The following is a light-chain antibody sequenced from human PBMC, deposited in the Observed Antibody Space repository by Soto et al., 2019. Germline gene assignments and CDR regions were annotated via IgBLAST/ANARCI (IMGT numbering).Light chain of an antibody. CDR2: DVS. Sequence: QSALTQPASVSGSPGQSITISCTGTSSDVGGKNYVSWYQQHPGKGPKLMIFDVSFRPSGVSSRFSGSKSGNTASLTTSGLQAEDEADYYCSSYRSGTVVFGGGTKLTVL. CDR3: SSYRSGTVV. CDR1: SSDVGGKNY. V-gene: IGLV2-14*03. J-gene: IGLJ2*01.